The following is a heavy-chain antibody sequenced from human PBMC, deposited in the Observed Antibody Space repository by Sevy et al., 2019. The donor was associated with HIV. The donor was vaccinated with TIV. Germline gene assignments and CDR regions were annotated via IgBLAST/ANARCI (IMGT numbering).Heavy chain of an antibody. V-gene: IGHV3-66*01. CDR2: IHSDDTT. Sequence: GGSLRLSCEASGFTFSDYWMTWVRQAPGKGLEGVSVIHSDDTTYHADSVKDRFTISRDNFKNTLYLHMSSLRAEDTAVYYCARGKSGYGYALNYWGQGTLVTVSS. CDR3: ARGKSGYGYALNY. CDR1: GFTFSDYW. D-gene: IGHD5-18*01. J-gene: IGHJ4*02.